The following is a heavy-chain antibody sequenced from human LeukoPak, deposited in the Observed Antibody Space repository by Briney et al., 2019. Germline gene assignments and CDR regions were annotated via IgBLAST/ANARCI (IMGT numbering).Heavy chain of an antibody. Sequence: ASVKLSCKASGYTFTSYYMHWVRQAPGQGLEWMGIINPSGGSTSYAQKFQGRVTMARDMSTSTVYMELSSLRSEDTAVYYCARDRGITMVRGVIIRPYYMDVWGKGTTVTVSS. V-gene: IGHV1-46*01. CDR3: ARDRGITMVRGVIIRPYYMDV. CDR2: INPSGGST. J-gene: IGHJ6*03. CDR1: GYTFTSYY. D-gene: IGHD3-10*01.